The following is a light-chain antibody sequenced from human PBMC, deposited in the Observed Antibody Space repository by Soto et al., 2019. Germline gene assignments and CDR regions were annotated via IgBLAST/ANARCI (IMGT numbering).Light chain of an antibody. CDR1: QAISTW. Sequence: DRQMTQSPSSVSASVGDRVTITCRVSQAISTWLAWYQQKPGKAPKLLIYAASNLQTGVPSRFSGSGSGTDFTLTISSLQPEDFATYYCQQANSFPRTFGQGTKVEIK. CDR3: QQANSFPRT. V-gene: IGKV1D-12*01. J-gene: IGKJ1*01. CDR2: AAS.